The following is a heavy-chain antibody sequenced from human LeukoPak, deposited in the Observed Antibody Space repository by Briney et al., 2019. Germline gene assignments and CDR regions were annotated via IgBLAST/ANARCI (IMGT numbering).Heavy chain of an antibody. CDR3: ARDGVVVVVAATRMDY. J-gene: IGHJ4*02. CDR1: GFTFSSYS. CDR2: ISSSSSYI. Sequence: PGGSLRLSCAASGFTFSSYSMNWVRQAPGKGLEWVSSISSSSSYIYYADSVKGRFTISRDSAKNSLYLQMNSLRAEDTAVYYCARDGVVVVVAATRMDYWGQGTLVTVSS. D-gene: IGHD2-15*01. V-gene: IGHV3-21*01.